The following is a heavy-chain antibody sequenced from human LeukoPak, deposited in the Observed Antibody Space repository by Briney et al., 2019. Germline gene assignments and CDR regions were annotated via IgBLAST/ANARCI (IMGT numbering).Heavy chain of an antibody. CDR1: GFTFSSYA. CDR3: ARDVGGNSADYYFDY. Sequence: SGRFLRLSCAASGFTFSSYAMHWVRQAPGKGLEWVAVISYDGSNKYCADSVKGRFTISRDNSKNTLYLQMNSLRVEDTAVYYCARDVGGNSADYYFDYWGQGTLVTVSS. V-gene: IGHV3-30*04. D-gene: IGHD4-23*01. CDR2: ISYDGSNK. J-gene: IGHJ4*02.